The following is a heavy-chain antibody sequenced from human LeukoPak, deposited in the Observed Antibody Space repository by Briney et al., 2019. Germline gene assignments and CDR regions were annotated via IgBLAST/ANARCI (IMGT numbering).Heavy chain of an antibody. J-gene: IGHJ6*03. V-gene: IGHV1-18*01. D-gene: IGHD2-15*01. CDR2: ISAYNGNT. CDR1: GYTFTSYG. Sequence: GASVKVSCKASGYTFTSYGISWVRQAPGQGLEWMGWISAYNGNTNYAQKLQGRVTITADKSTSTAYMELSRLRYEDTAVYYCARDGGLYCSGGNCYGGLDYYYYMDVWGKGTTVTVSS. CDR3: ARDGGLYCSGGNCYGGLDYYYYMDV.